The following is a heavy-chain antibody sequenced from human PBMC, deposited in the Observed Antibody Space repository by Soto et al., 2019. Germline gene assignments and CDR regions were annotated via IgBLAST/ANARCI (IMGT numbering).Heavy chain of an antibody. CDR1: GGSISSYY. CDR3: ARTSYYYDSSGYPYYYYYYMDV. D-gene: IGHD3-22*01. V-gene: IGHV4-59*01. CDR2: IYYSGST. J-gene: IGHJ6*03. Sequence: SETLSLTCTVSGGSISSYYWSWIRQPPGKGLEWIGYIYYSGSTNYNPSLKSRVTISVDTSKNQFSLKLSSVTAADMAVYYCARTSYYYDSSGYPYYYYYYMDVWGKGTTVTVSS.